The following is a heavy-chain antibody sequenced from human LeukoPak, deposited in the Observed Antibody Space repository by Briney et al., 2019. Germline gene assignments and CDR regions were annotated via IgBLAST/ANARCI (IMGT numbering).Heavy chain of an antibody. J-gene: IGHJ4*02. CDR2: ISGSGGST. Sequence: GGSLRLSWAAAGFTFSSYAMSWVRQAPGKGLEWVSAISGSGGSTYYADSVKGRFTISRDNSKNTLYLQMNSLRAEDTAVYYCAKEPGYSSGWSPYFDYWGQGTLVTVSS. D-gene: IGHD6-19*01. CDR1: GFTFSSYA. V-gene: IGHV3-23*01. CDR3: AKEPGYSSGWSPYFDY.